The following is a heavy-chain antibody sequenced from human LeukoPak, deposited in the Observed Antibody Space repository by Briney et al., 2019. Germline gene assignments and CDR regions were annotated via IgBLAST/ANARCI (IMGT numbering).Heavy chain of an antibody. CDR3: AKASTLAGPTWFDY. CDR1: GFTFSSYA. V-gene: IGHV3-23*01. Sequence: LGGSLRLSCAASGFTFSSYAMSWVRQAPGKGLEWVSAISGSGGSTYYADSVKGRFTISRDNSKNTLYLQMNSLRAEDTAVYYCAKASTLAGPTWFDYWGQGPRSPSPQ. CDR2: ISGSGGST. J-gene: IGHJ4*02. D-gene: IGHD6-19*01.